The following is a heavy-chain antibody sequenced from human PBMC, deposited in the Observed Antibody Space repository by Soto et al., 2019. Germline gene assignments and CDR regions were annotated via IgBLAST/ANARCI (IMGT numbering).Heavy chain of an antibody. V-gene: IGHV4-30-4*01. D-gene: IGHD2-21*02. Sequence: SETLSLTCTVSGGSISSGDYYWSWIRQPPGKGLEWIGYIYYSGSTYYSTSLKSRVTISVDTSKNQFSLKLSSVTAADTAVYYCARAGAYCGGDCYSLRAFDIWGQGTMVTVSS. CDR2: IYYSGST. CDR3: ARAGAYCGGDCYSLRAFDI. CDR1: GGSISSGDYY. J-gene: IGHJ3*02.